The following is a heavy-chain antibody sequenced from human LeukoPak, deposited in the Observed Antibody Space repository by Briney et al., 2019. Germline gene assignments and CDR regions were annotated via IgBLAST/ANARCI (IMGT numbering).Heavy chain of an antibody. CDR3: ARFETRGTGDSDF. CDR2: ISGDSTYI. CDR1: GFIFSSYS. D-gene: IGHD3/OR15-3a*01. V-gene: IGHV3-21*01. J-gene: IGHJ4*02. Sequence: GGSLRLSCAASGFIFSSYSMNWVRQTPGKGLEWVSSISGDSTYIFYADSVKGRFTISRDDAKNSLYLQMNSLRAEGTAVYYCARFETRGTGDSDFWGQGTLVTVSS.